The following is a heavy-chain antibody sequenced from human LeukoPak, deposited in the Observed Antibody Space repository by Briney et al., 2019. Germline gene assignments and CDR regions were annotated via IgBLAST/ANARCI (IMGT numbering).Heavy chain of an antibody. V-gene: IGHV4-38-2*02. CDR3: ARDFWELRGEGYNWFDP. CDR1: GGSISRYY. CDR2: IYHSGST. J-gene: IGHJ5*02. Sequence: SETLSLTCTVSGGSISRYYWGWIRQPPGKGLEWIGSIYHSGSTYYNPSLKSRVTISVDTSKNQFSLKQSSVTAADTAVYYCARDFWELRGEGYNWFDPWGQGTLVTVSS. D-gene: IGHD1-26*01.